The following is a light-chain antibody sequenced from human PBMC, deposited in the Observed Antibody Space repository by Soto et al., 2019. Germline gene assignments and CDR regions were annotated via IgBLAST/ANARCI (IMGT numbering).Light chain of an antibody. CDR3: QSYDSSLSGYV. V-gene: IGLV1-40*01. Sequence: QSVLTQPPSVSGAPGQRVTICCTGSSSNIGAGYDVHWYQQLPGTAPKLLIYGNSNRPSGVPDRFSGSKSGTSASLAITGLQAEDEADYYCQSYDSSLSGYVFGSRTKVTVL. CDR1: SSNIGAGYD. J-gene: IGLJ1*01. CDR2: GNS.